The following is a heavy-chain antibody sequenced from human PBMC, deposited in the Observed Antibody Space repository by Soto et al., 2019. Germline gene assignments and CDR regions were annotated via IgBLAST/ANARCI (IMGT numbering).Heavy chain of an antibody. V-gene: IGHV3-48*03. CDR1: GSTFSRYE. J-gene: IGHJ4*02. CDR2: FSEGGGTI. D-gene: IGHD4-17*01. CDR3: ARNSGDYEVY. Sequence: LRLSCVASGSTFSRYELNWVRQATGKGLEWVSYFSEGGGTIHYADSVKGRFTISRDNAKKSLYLQMNSLRVEDTAIYYCARNSGDYEVYWGQGTLVTVSS.